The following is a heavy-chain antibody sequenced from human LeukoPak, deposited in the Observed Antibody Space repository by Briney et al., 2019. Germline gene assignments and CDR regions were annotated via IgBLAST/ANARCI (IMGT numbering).Heavy chain of an antibody. CDR3: TSRSSYGSGSPTVDY. J-gene: IGHJ4*02. CDR2: IRSKANSYAT. CDR1: GFTFSGSA. Sequence: TGGSLRLSCAASGFTFSGSAMHWVRQASGKGLEWVGRIRSKANSYATAYAASVKGRLTISRDDSKNTAYLQMNSLKTEDTAVYYCTSRSSYGSGSPTVDYWGQGTLVTVSS. D-gene: IGHD3-10*01. V-gene: IGHV3-73*01.